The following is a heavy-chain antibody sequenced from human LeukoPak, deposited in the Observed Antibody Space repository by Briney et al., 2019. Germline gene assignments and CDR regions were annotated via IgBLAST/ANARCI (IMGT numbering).Heavy chain of an antibody. CDR1: GFTLSNYL. CDR2: INQDGSEK. D-gene: IGHD5-18*01. Sequence: GGSLRLSCAASGFTLSNYLMSWVRQAPGKGLEGVANINQDGSEKFYVEFVKGRFTISRDNAKNSLYLQMNSLRAEETAVYYCARYFQDTGGVFDYWGQGTLVTVSS. CDR3: ARYFQDTGGVFDY. J-gene: IGHJ4*02. V-gene: IGHV3-7*01.